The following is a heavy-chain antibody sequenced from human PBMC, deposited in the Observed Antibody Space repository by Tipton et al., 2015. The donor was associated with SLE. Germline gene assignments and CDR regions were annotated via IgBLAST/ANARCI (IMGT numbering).Heavy chain of an antibody. J-gene: IGHJ2*01. CDR1: GGSISSHY. Sequence: TLSLTCTVSGGSISSHYWSWIRQPPGKGLEWIGYIYYSGSTNYNPSLKSRVTISVDTSKNQFSLKLSSVTAADTAVYYCARDPYGDTHFDLWGRGTLVTVSS. CDR3: ARDPYGDTHFDL. D-gene: IGHD4-17*01. V-gene: IGHV4-59*11. CDR2: IYYSGST.